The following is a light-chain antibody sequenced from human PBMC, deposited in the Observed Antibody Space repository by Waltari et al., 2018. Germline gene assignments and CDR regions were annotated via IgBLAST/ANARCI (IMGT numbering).Light chain of an antibody. V-gene: IGKV1-39*01. Sequence: DIQMTQSPSSLPASVGDRVTITCRSSQSISNYLNWYQHKPGEAPKLLVYVASNLQRGVPSRFSGSGSGTDFTLKISRVEAEDVGIYYCMQRLEFPYSFGPGTKVDIK. CDR1: QSISNY. CDR2: VAS. J-gene: IGKJ3*01. CDR3: MQRLEFPYS.